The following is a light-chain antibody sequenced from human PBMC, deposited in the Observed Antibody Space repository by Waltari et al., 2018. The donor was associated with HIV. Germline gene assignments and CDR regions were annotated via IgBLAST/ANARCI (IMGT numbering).Light chain of an antibody. Sequence: QSALTQPPSASGSLGQSVTLSCPGSSRDIGAYASVSWFQQHPRSAPKLLLYEVTRRPSTVSDRFSGSRSGSTAFLTVAGLQPDDEATYFCSSYGDSLRVLFGGGTNVTVL. J-gene: IGLJ3*02. CDR2: EVT. V-gene: IGLV2-8*01. CDR3: SSYGDSLRVL. CDR1: SRDIGAYAS.